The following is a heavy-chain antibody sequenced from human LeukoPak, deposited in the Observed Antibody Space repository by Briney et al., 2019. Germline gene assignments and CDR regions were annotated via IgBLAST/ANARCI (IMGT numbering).Heavy chain of an antibody. D-gene: IGHD2-15*01. Sequence: PSQTLSLTCTVSGGSISSGDYYWSWIRQPPGKGLEWIGYIYYSGSTYYSPSLKSRVTISVDTSKNQFSLKLSSVTAADTAVYYCARVSCSGGSCYGAYYYYGMDVWGQGTTVTVSS. CDR2: IYYSGST. J-gene: IGHJ6*02. CDR3: ARVSCSGGSCYGAYYYYGMDV. V-gene: IGHV4-30-4*01. CDR1: GGSISSGDYY.